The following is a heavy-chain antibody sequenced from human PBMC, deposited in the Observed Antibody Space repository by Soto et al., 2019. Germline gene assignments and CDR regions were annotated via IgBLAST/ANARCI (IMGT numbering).Heavy chain of an antibody. Sequence: PGGSLRLSCAASGFTFSSYAMSWVRQAPGKGLEWVSAISGSGGSTYYADSVKGRFTISRDNSKNTLYLQMNSLRAEDTAVYYCAKDSFDERGRYCSGGSCYSQGRLDAFDIWGQGTMVTVSS. V-gene: IGHV3-23*01. CDR1: GFTFSSYA. D-gene: IGHD2-15*01. CDR2: ISGSGGST. J-gene: IGHJ3*02. CDR3: AKDSFDERGRYCSGGSCYSQGRLDAFDI.